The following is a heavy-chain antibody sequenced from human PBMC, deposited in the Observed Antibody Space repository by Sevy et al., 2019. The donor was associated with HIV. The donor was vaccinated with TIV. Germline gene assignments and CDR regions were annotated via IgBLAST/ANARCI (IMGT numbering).Heavy chain of an antibody. Sequence: GESLKISCQGSGYSFTSHWIGWVRHMPGKGLEWVGIIFPDDSDTRYSPSFQGQVTFSADKSINTAYLQWSSLKASDPAMYYCATSRSGYFDSSGYYVYWGQGTLVTVSS. CDR3: ATSRSGYFDSSGYYVY. CDR1: GYSFTSHW. J-gene: IGHJ4*02. V-gene: IGHV5-51*01. CDR2: IFPDDSDT. D-gene: IGHD3-22*01.